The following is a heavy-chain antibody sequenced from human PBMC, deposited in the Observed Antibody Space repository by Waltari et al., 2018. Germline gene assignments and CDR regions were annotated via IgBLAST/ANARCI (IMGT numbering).Heavy chain of an antibody. CDR1: GGTFSSCA. CDR2: IIPIFGTA. Sequence: QVQLVQSGAEVKKPGSAVKVSCTASGGTFSSCAIPWVRQAPGQGLEWMGGIIPIFGTANYAQKFQGRVTITADESTSTAYMELSSLRSEDTAVYYRASAPGVTTVTIGDYWGQGTLVTVSS. CDR3: ASAPGVTTVTIGDY. J-gene: IGHJ4*02. D-gene: IGHD4-17*01. V-gene: IGHV1-69*13.